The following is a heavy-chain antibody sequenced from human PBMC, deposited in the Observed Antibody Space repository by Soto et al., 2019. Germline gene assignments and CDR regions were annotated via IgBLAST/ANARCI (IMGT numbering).Heavy chain of an antibody. J-gene: IGHJ4*02. CDR3: ASQAAGWSPGY. D-gene: IGHD6-19*01. Sequence: QVELQESGPGLVKPSQTLSLTCTVSGGSISSGGYYWSWVRQHPGKGLEWIGYIYDSGSTYYNPSLGSRLTISIDTSKNQFSVKPTSVTAAATAVYYCASQAAGWSPGYWGQGTLVTVSS. CDR1: GGSISSGGYY. V-gene: IGHV4-31*03. CDR2: IYDSGST.